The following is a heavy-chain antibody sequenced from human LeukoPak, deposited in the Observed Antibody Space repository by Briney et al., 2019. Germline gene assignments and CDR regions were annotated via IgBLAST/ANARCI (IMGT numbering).Heavy chain of an antibody. CDR2: IYYSGST. CDR1: GGSISSSSYY. CDR3: ARESREAAAGWTRLGDY. D-gene: IGHD6-13*01. V-gene: IGHV4-39*07. Sequence: PSETLSLACTVSGGSISSSSYYWGWIRQPPGKGLEWIGSIYYSGSTYYNPSLKSRVTISVDTSKNQFSLKLSSVTAADTAVYYCARESREAAAGWTRLGDYWGQGTLVTVSS. J-gene: IGHJ4*02.